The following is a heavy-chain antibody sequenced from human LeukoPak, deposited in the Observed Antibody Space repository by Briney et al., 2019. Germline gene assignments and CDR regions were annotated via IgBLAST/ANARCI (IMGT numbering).Heavy chain of an antibody. CDR2: IIPIFGTA. J-gene: IGHJ4*02. CDR1: GYTFTSYG. D-gene: IGHD6-13*01. CDR3: ARDSGAAGPDY. Sequence: SVKVSCKASGYTFTSYGISWVRQAPGQGLEWMGGIIPIFGTANYAQKFQGRVTITADKSASTAYMELSSLRSEDTAVYYCARDSGAAGPDYWGQGTLVTVSS. V-gene: IGHV1-69*06.